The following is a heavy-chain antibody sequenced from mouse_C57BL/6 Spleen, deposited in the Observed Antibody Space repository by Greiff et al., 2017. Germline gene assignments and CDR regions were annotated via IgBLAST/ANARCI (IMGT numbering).Heavy chain of an antibody. Sequence: VQLQQPGAELVRPGTSVKLSCKASGYTFTSYWMHWVKQRPGQGLEWIGVIDPSDSYTNYNQKFKGKATLTVDTSSSTAYMQLSSLTSEDSAVYYCARITTVVRAMDYWGQGTSVTVSS. J-gene: IGHJ4*01. CDR3: ARITTVVRAMDY. V-gene: IGHV1-59*01. CDR1: GYTFTSYW. D-gene: IGHD1-1*01. CDR2: IDPSDSYT.